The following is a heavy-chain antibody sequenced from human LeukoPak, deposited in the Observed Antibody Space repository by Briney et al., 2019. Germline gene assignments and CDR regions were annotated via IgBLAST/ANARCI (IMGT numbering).Heavy chain of an antibody. J-gene: IGHJ4*02. CDR3: ARSGRRAAAGIDY. CDR2: FDPEDGET. Sequence: GASVKVSCKVSGYTLTELSMHWVRQAPGKGLEWMGGFDPEDGETIYAQKFQRRVTMTRDTSTSTVYMELSSLRSEDTAVYYCARSGRRAAAGIDYWGQGTLVTVSS. CDR1: GYTLTELS. D-gene: IGHD6-13*01. V-gene: IGHV1-24*01.